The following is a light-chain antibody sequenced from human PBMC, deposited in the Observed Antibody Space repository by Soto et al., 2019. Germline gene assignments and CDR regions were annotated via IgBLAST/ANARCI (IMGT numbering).Light chain of an antibody. Sequence: QSALTQPASVSGSPGQSTTISCTGTSSDVGKYNLVSWFRQDPGKAPKLMIFEDTKRPSGVSNRFSGSKSGNTASLTISGLQAEDEAEYFCCSFAGTRYYVFGTATKLTVL. CDR2: EDT. CDR1: SSDVGKYNL. V-gene: IGLV2-23*01. CDR3: CSFAGTRYYV. J-gene: IGLJ1*01.